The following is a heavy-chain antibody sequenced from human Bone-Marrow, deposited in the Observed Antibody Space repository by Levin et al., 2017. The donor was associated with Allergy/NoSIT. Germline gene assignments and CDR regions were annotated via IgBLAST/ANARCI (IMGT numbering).Heavy chain of an antibody. CDR1: GYTFTSYA. D-gene: IGHD2-2*01. V-gene: IGHV7-4-1*02. CDR3: AREGGILKGEGDIVVVPAAIRAPKQLVWDFQH. Sequence: GASVKVSCKASGYTFTSYAMNWVRQAPGQGLEWMGWINTNTGNPTYAQGFTGRFVFSLDTSVSTAYLQISSLKAEDTAVYYCAREGGILKGEGDIVVVPAAIRAPKQLVWDFQHWGQGTLVTVSS. J-gene: IGHJ1*01. CDR2: INTNTGNP.